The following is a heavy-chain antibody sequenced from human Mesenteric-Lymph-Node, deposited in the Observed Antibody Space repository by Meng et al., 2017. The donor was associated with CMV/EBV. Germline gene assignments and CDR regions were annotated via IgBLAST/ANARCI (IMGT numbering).Heavy chain of an antibody. CDR3: ARMRLGAVVSYYFDY. V-gene: IGHV3-7*01. CDR1: GFTFSTYW. D-gene: IGHD6-13*01. J-gene: IGHJ4*02. Sequence: GGSLRLSCAASGFTFSTYWMSWVRQAPGKGLEWVANIKQDGSEKYYVDSVKGRFTISRDNAKNSLYLQMSSLRVEDMAVYYCARMRLGAVVSYYFDYWGQGTLVTVSS. CDR2: IKQDGSEK.